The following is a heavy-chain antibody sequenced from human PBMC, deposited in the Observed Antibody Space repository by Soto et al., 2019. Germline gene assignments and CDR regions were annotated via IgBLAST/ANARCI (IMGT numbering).Heavy chain of an antibody. CDR3: APAAFFYGSGGT. J-gene: IGHJ5*02. CDR2: IIPVLGTP. Sequence: QVQLVQSGAEVKKSGSSVKVSCKASGGTFSSDSISWVRQAPGQGLEWMGGIIPVLGTPDYAQQFQGRVTITADESTSTCFMELSSLKPEDTGVYYCAPAAFFYGSGGTWGQGTLVTVSS. V-gene: IGHV1-69*11. D-gene: IGHD3-10*01. CDR1: GGTFSSDS.